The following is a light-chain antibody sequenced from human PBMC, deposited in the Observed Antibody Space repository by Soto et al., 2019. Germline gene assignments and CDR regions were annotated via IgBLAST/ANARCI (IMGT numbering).Light chain of an antibody. CDR1: NSNIGAGYD. V-gene: IGLV1-40*01. Sequence: QSVLTQPPSVSGAPGQRVTISCTGSNSNIGAGYDVHWYQQLPGTAPKLLIYYNNIRPSGVPDRFSGSKSGTSASLAITGLQAEDEADYYCQSYDGTLSGSYVFGIGTKLTVL. CDR2: YNN. J-gene: IGLJ1*01. CDR3: QSYDGTLSGSYV.